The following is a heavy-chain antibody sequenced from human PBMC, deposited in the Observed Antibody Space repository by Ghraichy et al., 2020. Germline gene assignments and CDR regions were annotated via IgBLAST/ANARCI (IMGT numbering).Heavy chain of an antibody. D-gene: IGHD2-15*01. Sequence: GVLRLSCAASGFTFSSYTMTWVRHAPGKGLEWVSTISGSGRTTYYADSVKGRFTMSRDNSENTLYLQMNSLRTEDAAIYYCAKAWGYCSGGTCPPYNWFDPWGQGTLVTVSS. CDR2: ISGSGRTT. CDR3: AKAWGYCSGGTCPPYNWFDP. J-gene: IGHJ5*02. CDR1: GFTFSSYT. V-gene: IGHV3-23*01.